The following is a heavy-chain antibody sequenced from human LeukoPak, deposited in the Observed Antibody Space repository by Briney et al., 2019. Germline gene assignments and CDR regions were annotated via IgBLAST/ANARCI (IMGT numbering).Heavy chain of an antibody. CDR1: GITFSSHA. D-gene: IGHD5-24*01. V-gene: IGHV3-23*01. J-gene: IGHJ6*03. Sequence: GGSLRLSCAPFGITFSSHAMSWVRQAPGKGLEWVSLISGSGGHTYYGDSVKGRFTISRDNSTNRLYLQMNSLRPEDTAVYYCAKGGAATMRDGYNYYYYYMEVWGRGTTVTVSS. CDR2: ISGSGGHT. CDR3: AKGGAATMRDGYNYYYYYMEV.